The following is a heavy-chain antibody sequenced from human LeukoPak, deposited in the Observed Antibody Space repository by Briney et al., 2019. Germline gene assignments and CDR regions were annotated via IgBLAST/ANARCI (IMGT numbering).Heavy chain of an antibody. CDR1: GGTFSSYA. V-gene: IGHV1-69*13. CDR2: IIPIFGTA. Sequence: GASVKVSCKASGGTFSSYAISWVRQAPGQGLEWMGGIIPIFGTANYAQKFQGRVTITADESTSTAYMELSSLRSEDTAVYYCASLPRGGYADYWGQGTLVTVSS. CDR3: ASLPRGGYADY. J-gene: IGHJ4*02. D-gene: IGHD1-26*01.